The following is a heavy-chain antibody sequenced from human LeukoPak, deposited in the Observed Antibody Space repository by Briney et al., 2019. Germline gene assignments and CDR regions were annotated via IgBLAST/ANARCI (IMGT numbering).Heavy chain of an antibody. CDR3: ARDSGGSYYPRPPFDY. CDR2: IYTSGST. Sequence: SETLSLTCTVSGGSISSYYWSWIRQPAGKGLEWIGRIYTSGSTNYNPSLKSRVTISVDTSKNQFSLKLSSVTAADTAVYYCARDSGGSYYPRPPFDYWGQGTLVTVSS. CDR1: GGSISSYY. D-gene: IGHD1-26*01. J-gene: IGHJ4*02. V-gene: IGHV4-4*07.